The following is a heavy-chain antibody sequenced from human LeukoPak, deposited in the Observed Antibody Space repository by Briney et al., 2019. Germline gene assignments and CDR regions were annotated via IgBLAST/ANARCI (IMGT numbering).Heavy chain of an antibody. D-gene: IGHD3-3*01. Sequence: GGSLRLSCVASGIDVSTDYKTWVRQAPGKGLEWVSIIYSEGTTYYADSVKGRFSISRDISKNTVTLQMSSLRAEDTAVYYCARDRFNGMDVWGQGTTVTVSS. CDR2: IYSEGTT. V-gene: IGHV3-66*01. CDR1: GIDVSTDY. J-gene: IGHJ6*02. CDR3: ARDRFNGMDV.